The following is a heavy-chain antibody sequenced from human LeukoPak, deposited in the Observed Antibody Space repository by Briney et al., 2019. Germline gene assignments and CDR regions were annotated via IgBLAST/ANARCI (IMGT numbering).Heavy chain of an antibody. D-gene: IGHD6-19*01. CDR2: INPSGGST. CDR1: GYTFTIYY. J-gene: IGHJ4*02. V-gene: IGHV1-46*01. CDR3: ARRARGGIAVDFDY. Sequence: ASVNVSCTASGYTFTIYYMHWVRQAPGQGLEWMGIINPSGGSTSYAQKFQGRVTMTRDTSTSTVYMELSSLRSEDTAVYYCARRARGGIAVDFDYWGQGTLVTVSS.